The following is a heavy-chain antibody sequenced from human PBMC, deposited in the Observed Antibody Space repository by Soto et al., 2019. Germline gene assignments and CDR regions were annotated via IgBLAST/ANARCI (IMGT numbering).Heavy chain of an antibody. D-gene: IGHD2-21*02. CDR2: IYHGGTT. CDR1: GYSISSGSY. CDR3: AKAHVMVVAASTFEY. V-gene: IGHV4-38-2*02. Sequence: SETLSLTCTVSGYSISSGSYWVCIRQPPGKGPEWISSIYHGGTTFYNPSLKSRVTVSVDKSNNQFSLKLRSVTAADTAVYYCAKAHVMVVAASTFEYWGNGTPVTVSS. J-gene: IGHJ4*01.